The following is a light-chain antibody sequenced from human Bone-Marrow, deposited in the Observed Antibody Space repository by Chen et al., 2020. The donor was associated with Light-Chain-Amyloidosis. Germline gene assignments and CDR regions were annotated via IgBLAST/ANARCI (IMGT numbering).Light chain of an antibody. J-gene: IGLJ2*01. CDR1: DLPTKY. V-gene: IGLV3-25*03. Sequence: SYELTQPPSVAVSPGQAARITCSGDDLPTKYAYWYQQKQGQAPVLGIHRDTERPSGISERFSGASSGTTATLTISGVQAEDEAEYHCQSADSSGTYEVIFGGGTKLTVL. CDR2: RDT. CDR3: QSADSSGTYEVI.